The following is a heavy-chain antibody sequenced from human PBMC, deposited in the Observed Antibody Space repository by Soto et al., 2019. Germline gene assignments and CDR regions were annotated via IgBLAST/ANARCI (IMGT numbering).Heavy chain of an antibody. CDR2: IRGRAKSYAT. J-gene: IGHJ4*02. Sequence: EVQLVESGGGLVQPGGSLKLSCAGFGFNFTGSALHWVRQGSGKGLEWVGRIRGRAKSYATSYATSVKGRFFISRDDSKNTAHLQMHSLKDEETGLYYCTRRRGYSLQYNWGQGNLVTVSS. V-gene: IGHV3-73*01. D-gene: IGHD5-18*01. CDR1: GFNFTGSA. CDR3: TRRRGYSLQYN.